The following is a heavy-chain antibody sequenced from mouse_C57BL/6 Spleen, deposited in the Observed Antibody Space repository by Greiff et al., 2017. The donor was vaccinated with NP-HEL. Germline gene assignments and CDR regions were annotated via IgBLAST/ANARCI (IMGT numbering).Heavy chain of an antibody. CDR3: ARGLDSSGYGWAMDY. J-gene: IGHJ4*01. CDR2: IYPGSGNT. Sequence: LVESGPELVKPGASVKISCKASGYSFTSYYIHWVKQRPGQGLEWIGWIYPGSGNTKYNEKFKGKATLTADTSSSTAYMQLSSLTSEDSAVYYCARGLDSSGYGWAMDYWGQGTSVTVSS. D-gene: IGHD3-2*02. V-gene: IGHV1-66*01. CDR1: GYSFTSYY.